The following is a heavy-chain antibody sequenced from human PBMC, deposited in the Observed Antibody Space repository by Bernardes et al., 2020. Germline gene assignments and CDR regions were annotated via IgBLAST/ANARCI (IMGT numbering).Heavy chain of an antibody. Sequence: SETLSLTCAVSGYSISSGYYWGWIRQPPGKGLEWIGSIYHTGTTYYNPSLKSRVTISVDMSKNQFSLKLSSVTAADTAVYSCARVEISYDPLIGDRGYYYFYMDVWGEGTTVTVSS. V-gene: IGHV4-38-2*01. D-gene: IGHD7-27*01. CDR2: IYHTGTT. CDR3: ARVEISYDPLIGDRGYYYFYMDV. J-gene: IGHJ6*03. CDR1: GYSISSGYY.